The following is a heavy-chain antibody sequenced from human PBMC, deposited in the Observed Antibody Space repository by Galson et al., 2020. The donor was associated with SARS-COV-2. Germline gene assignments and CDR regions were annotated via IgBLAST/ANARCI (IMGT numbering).Heavy chain of an antibody. CDR2: IYTSGST. CDR1: GGSISSGSYY. Sequence: SETLSLTCTVSGGSISSGSYYWSWIRQPAGKGLEWIGRIYTSGSTNYNPPLKSRVTIPVDTSKNQFSLKLSSVTAADTAVYYCAREGCSSTSCLLYYYYYMDVWGKGTTVTVSS. V-gene: IGHV4-61*02. CDR3: AREGCSSTSCLLYYYYYMDV. J-gene: IGHJ6*03. D-gene: IGHD2-2*01.